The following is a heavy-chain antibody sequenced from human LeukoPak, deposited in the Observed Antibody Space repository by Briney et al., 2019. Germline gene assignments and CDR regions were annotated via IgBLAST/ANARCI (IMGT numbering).Heavy chain of an antibody. V-gene: IGHV4-30-4*01. CDR3: ARAPLTTATSDYFDL. Sequence: PSETLSPTCTVSGGSISTNDYFWSWIRQSPEKGLEWIGYIHYSGITKSNPSLESRLTLSVDTSKNQLSLRLTSVTAADTAVYYCARAPLTTATSDYFDLWGLGTLVTVSS. D-gene: IGHD4-17*01. CDR2: IHYSGIT. J-gene: IGHJ4*02. CDR1: GGSISTNDYF.